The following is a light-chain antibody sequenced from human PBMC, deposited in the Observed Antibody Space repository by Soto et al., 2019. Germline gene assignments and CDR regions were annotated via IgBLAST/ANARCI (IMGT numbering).Light chain of an antibody. CDR1: SSDVGSYNL. J-gene: IGLJ2*01. Sequence: QSALTQPASVSGSPGQSITISCTGTSSDVGSYNLVSWYQQHPGKAPKLMIYEDIERPSGVSRLFSGYKSGNTASLTICGLQTEDEADYYCCSYAGGTSVVFGGGTKVTVL. CDR3: CSYAGGTSVV. V-gene: IGLV2-23*01. CDR2: EDI.